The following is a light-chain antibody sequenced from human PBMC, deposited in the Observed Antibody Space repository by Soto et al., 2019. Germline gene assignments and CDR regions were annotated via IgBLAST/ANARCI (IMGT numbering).Light chain of an antibody. V-gene: IGKV1-5*03. CDR1: QSISSW. Sequence: DIQMTQSPSTLSASVGDRVTSTCRASQSISSWLAWYQQKPGKAPNLLIYKASSLESGVTSRFSGSGSGTEFTLTISSLQPDDFATYYCQQYNSYPLTFGGGTKVEIK. CDR3: QQYNSYPLT. J-gene: IGKJ4*01. CDR2: KAS.